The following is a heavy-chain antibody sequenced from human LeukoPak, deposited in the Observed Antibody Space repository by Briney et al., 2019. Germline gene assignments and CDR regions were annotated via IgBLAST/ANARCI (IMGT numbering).Heavy chain of an antibody. CDR1: GGTFSSYA. D-gene: IGHD3-22*01. V-gene: IGHV1-69*13. CDR3: ARRWYSEYYDSSGLDAFDI. Sequence: SVKVSCKAPGGTFSSYAISWVRQAPGQGLEWMGGIIPIFGTANYAQKFQGRVTITADESTSTAYMELSSLKASDTAMYYCARRWYSEYYDSSGLDAFDIWGQGTMVTVSS. CDR2: IIPIFGTA. J-gene: IGHJ3*02.